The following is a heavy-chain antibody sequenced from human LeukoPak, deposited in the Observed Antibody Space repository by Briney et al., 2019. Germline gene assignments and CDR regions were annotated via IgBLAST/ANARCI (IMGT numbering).Heavy chain of an antibody. D-gene: IGHD6-13*01. CDR3: ARAPPGMTMGPGDY. J-gene: IGHJ4*02. V-gene: IGHV1-18*01. CDR2: ISPNNGDI. Sequence: ASVKVSCKASGYTFGSYGVTWVRQAPGQGLEWMGWISPNNGDIVYAQKFQGRVTLTIETSTTTASMEVRSLRSDDTAMYYCARAPPGMTMGPGDYWGQGTLVIVSS. CDR1: GYTFGSYG.